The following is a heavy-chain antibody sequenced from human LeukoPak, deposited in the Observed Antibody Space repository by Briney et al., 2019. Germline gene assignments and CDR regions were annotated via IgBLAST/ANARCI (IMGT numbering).Heavy chain of an antibody. Sequence: GGSLRLSCAASGFTFTTYWMAWVRQAPGKGLEWVANIKQDGSEAVYADSVRGRFTISRDNAKNSLYLQMNSQRVEDTAVYYCSNGIYDRSYWGQGTLVTVSS. J-gene: IGHJ4*02. CDR3: SNGIYDRSY. CDR1: GFTFTTYW. CDR2: IKQDGSEA. D-gene: IGHD2-8*01. V-gene: IGHV3-7*01.